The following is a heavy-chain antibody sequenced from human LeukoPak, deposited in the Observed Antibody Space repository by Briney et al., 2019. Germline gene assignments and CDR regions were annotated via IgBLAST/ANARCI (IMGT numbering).Heavy chain of an antibody. J-gene: IGHJ3*02. Sequence: PGGSLRLSCAASGFTFRSYTMNWVRQAPGKGLEWVSSTSSNTAYIYYADSLRGRITISRDNPKNSLYLQMNRLRAEDTAVYYCAREGLLARISSGDAFDIWGRGTMVTVSS. CDR1: GFTFRSYT. D-gene: IGHD5-24*01. CDR3: AREGLLARISSGDAFDI. V-gene: IGHV3-21*01. CDR2: TSSNTAYI.